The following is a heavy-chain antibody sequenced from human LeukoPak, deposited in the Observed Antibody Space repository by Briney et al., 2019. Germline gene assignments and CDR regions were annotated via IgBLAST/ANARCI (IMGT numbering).Heavy chain of an antibody. CDR2: IYSGGST. D-gene: IGHD4-23*01. CDR3: ASSHLTQRWYFDY. CDR1: GGSISSYY. V-gene: IGHV3-53*01. J-gene: IGHJ4*02. Sequence: ETLSLTCTVSGGSISSYYMSWVRQAPGKGLEWVSVIYSGGSTYYADSVKGRFTISRDNSKNTLYLQMNSLRAEDTAVYYCASSHLTQRWYFDYWGQGTLVTVSS.